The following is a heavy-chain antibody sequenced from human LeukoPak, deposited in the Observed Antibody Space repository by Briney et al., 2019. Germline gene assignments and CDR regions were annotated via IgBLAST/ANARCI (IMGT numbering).Heavy chain of an antibody. CDR1: GGTFSSYA. D-gene: IGHD3-9*01. V-gene: IGHV1-69*13. Sequence: SVKVSCKASGGTFSSYAISWVRQAPGQGLEWMGGIIPIFGTANYAQKLQGRVTITADESTSTAYMELSSLRSEDTAVYYCASGQTYYDILTGYYPTLDAFDIWGQGTMVTVSS. CDR2: IIPIFGTA. J-gene: IGHJ3*02. CDR3: ASGQTYYDILTGYYPTLDAFDI.